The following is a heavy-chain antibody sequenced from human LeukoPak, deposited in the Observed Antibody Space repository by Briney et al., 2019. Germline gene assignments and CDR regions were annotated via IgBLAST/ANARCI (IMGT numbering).Heavy chain of an antibody. CDR2: ISWNSGSI. CDR3: AKAPSPYYYDSSGLHNWFDP. Sequence: GGSLRLSCAASGFTFDDYAMYWVRQAPGKGLEWVSGISWNSGSIGYADSVKGRFTISRDNAKNSLYLQMNSLRAEDTALYYCAKAPSPYYYDSSGLHNWFDPWGQGTLVIVSS. D-gene: IGHD3-22*01. J-gene: IGHJ5*02. CDR1: GFTFDDYA. V-gene: IGHV3-9*01.